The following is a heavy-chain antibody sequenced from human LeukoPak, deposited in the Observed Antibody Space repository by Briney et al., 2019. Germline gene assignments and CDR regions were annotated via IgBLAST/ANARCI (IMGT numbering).Heavy chain of an antibody. J-gene: IGHJ5*02. V-gene: IGHV4-4*02. D-gene: IGHD3-10*01. CDR2: IYHSGTT. Sequence: PSETLSLTCAVSGGYISSFNWWSWVRQPPGKGLEWIGEIYHSGTTNYNPSLKSRVTISVDTSKNQFSLKVNSVTAADTAVYYCARKFYGSGTPRRWFDPWGQGTPVTVSS. CDR3: ARKFYGSGTPRRWFDP. CDR1: GGYISSFNW.